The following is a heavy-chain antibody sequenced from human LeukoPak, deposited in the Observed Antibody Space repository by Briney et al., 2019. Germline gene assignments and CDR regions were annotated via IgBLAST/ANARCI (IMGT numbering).Heavy chain of an antibody. CDR1: GYTFTGYY. J-gene: IGHJ5*02. CDR2: INPNSGGT. V-gene: IGHV1-2*02. Sequence: GASVKVSCKASGYTFTGYYMHWVRQAPGQGLEWMGWINPNSGGTNYAQKFQGRVTMTRDTSISTAYMELSRLRSDDMAVYYCATRYVGPGYNWFDPWGQGTLVTVSS. CDR3: ATRYVGPGYNWFDP. D-gene: IGHD3-16*01.